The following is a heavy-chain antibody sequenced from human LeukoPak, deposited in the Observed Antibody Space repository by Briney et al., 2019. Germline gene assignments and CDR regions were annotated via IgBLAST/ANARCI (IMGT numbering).Heavy chain of an antibody. Sequence: GGSLRLSCAAPGFTFSSYAMHWVRQAPGKGLDYVSAISSSGGSTYYANSVKGRFTISRDNSKNTLYLQMGSLRTEDMTVYYCARNYYAPDYYYMDVWGKGTTVTISS. CDR2: ISSSGGST. V-gene: IGHV3-64*01. CDR1: GFTFSSYA. D-gene: IGHD1-26*01. CDR3: ARNYYAPDYYYMDV. J-gene: IGHJ6*03.